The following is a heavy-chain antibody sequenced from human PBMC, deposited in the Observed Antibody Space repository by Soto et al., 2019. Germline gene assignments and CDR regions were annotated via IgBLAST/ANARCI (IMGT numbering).Heavy chain of an antibody. CDR2: ISSSSSYI. CDR3: AGDPLMLWPRRYYYMDV. V-gene: IGHV3-21*01. J-gene: IGHJ6*03. CDR1: GFTFSSYS. D-gene: IGHD2-2*01. Sequence: EVQLVESGGGLVKPGGSLRLSCAASGFTFSSYSMNWVRQAPGKGLEWVSSISSSSSYIYYADSVKGRFTISGDNAKNSLYLQMNGLRAEDTAVYYCAGDPLMLWPRRYYYMDVWGKGTTVTVSS.